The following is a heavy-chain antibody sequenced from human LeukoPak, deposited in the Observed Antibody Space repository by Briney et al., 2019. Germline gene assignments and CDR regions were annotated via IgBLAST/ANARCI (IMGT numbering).Heavy chain of an antibody. Sequence: PGGSLRLSCAASGFTFDDYAMHWVRQAPGKGLEWVSGISWNRGSIGYADSVKGRFTISRDNAKNSLYLQMNSLRAEDTALYYCAKDIDPRYCTNGVCYATVDYWGQGTLVTVSS. D-gene: IGHD2-8*01. CDR1: GFTFDDYA. CDR3: AKDIDPRYCTNGVCYATVDY. J-gene: IGHJ4*02. CDR2: ISWNRGSI. V-gene: IGHV3-9*01.